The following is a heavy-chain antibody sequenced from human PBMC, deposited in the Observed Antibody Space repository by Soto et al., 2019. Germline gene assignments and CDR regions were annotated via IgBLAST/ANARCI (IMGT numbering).Heavy chain of an antibody. J-gene: IGHJ4*02. Sequence: EEQLLESGGGLVQPGGSLRLSCTASGFTFSASAMSWVRQAPGKGLEWVSSISSSSSYIYYADSVKGRFTISRDNAKNSLYLQMNSLRAEDTAVYYCARSVYDSSGYQAPPDYWGQGTLVTVSS. CDR1: GFTFSASA. D-gene: IGHD3-22*01. V-gene: IGHV3-21*01. CDR3: ARSVYDSSGYQAPPDY. CDR2: ISSSSSYI.